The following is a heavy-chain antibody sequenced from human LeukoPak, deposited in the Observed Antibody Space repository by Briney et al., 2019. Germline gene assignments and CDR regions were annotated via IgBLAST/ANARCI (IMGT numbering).Heavy chain of an antibody. D-gene: IGHD3-22*01. Sequence: NPSQTLSLTCSVSGGSISGSDYYWSWIRQPPGKGLEWIGYIYYSGSTYYNPSLKSRVTISVDTSKNQFSLKLSSVTAADTAVYYCARDYDSSGYYSPRPTYYYYGMDVWGQGTTVTVSS. CDR2: IYYSGST. CDR1: GGSISGSDYY. CDR3: ARDYDSSGYYSPRPTYYYYGMDV. J-gene: IGHJ6*02. V-gene: IGHV4-30-4*01.